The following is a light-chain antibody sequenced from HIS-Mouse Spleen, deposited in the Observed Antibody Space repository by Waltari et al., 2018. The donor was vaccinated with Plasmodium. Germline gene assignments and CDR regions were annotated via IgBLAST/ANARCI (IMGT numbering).Light chain of an antibody. CDR2: DVS. J-gene: IGLJ1*01. Sequence: QSALTQPASVSGSPGQSIPISCTGPSSDVGGYNYVYWYQQHPVKAPNLMIYDVSNRPSGVSNRFSGSKSGNTASLTISGLQAEDEADYYCSSYTSSSTLNYVFGTGTKVTVL. CDR1: SSDVGGYNY. V-gene: IGLV2-14*03. CDR3: SSYTSSSTLNYV.